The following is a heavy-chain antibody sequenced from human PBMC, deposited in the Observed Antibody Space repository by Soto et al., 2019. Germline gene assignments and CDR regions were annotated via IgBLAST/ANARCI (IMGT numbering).Heavy chain of an antibody. CDR3: EKARLGYYYMDV. CDR1: GGSFSGYY. Sequence: SETLSLTCAVYGGSFSGYYWSWIRQPPGKGLEWIGEINHSGSTNYNPSLKSRVTISVDTSKNQFSLYLQMNSLRAEDTALYYCEKARLGYYYMDVWGKGTTVTVSS. D-gene: IGHD6-6*01. J-gene: IGHJ6*03. CDR2: INHSGST. V-gene: IGHV4-34*01.